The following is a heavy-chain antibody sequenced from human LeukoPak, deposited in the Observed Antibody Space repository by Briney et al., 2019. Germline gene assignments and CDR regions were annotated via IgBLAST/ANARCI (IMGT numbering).Heavy chain of an antibody. J-gene: IGHJ4*02. V-gene: IGHV3-20*04. CDR3: ARAPITSLFYFDL. D-gene: IGHD2-2*01. Sequence: GGSLRLSCTASGFAFDEHGMSWVRQVPGKGLEGVSGINWSGGSTDYADTLRGRFTISRDNAKNSLYLQMDSLRAEDTALYFCARAPITSLFYFDLWGQGTLVTVSS. CDR2: INWSGGST. CDR1: GFAFDEHG.